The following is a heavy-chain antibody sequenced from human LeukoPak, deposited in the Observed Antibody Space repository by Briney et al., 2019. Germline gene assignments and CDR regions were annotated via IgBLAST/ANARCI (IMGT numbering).Heavy chain of an antibody. CDR2: INHSGST. Sequence: SETLSLTCAVYGGSFSGYYWSWIRQPPGKGLEWIGEINHSGSTNYNPSLKSRVTISVDTSKNQFSLKLSSVTAADTAVYYCARCLYSGYDYNYFDYWGQGTLVTVSS. CDR1: GGSFSGYY. V-gene: IGHV4-34*01. J-gene: IGHJ4*02. CDR3: ARCLYSGYDYNYFDY. D-gene: IGHD5-12*01.